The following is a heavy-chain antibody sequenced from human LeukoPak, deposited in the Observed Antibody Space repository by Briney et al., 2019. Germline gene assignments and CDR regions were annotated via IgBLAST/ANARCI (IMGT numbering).Heavy chain of an antibody. Sequence: PGGSLRLSCAASGFTFSSYWMSWVRQAPGKGLEWVANIKQDGSEKYYVDSVKGRFTISRDNAKNSLYLQMNSLGAEDTAVYYCASAGDCSSTSCYQIWGQGTMVTVSS. V-gene: IGHV3-7*01. CDR1: GFTFSSYW. J-gene: IGHJ3*02. CDR2: IKQDGSEK. CDR3: ASAGDCSSTSCYQI. D-gene: IGHD2-2*01.